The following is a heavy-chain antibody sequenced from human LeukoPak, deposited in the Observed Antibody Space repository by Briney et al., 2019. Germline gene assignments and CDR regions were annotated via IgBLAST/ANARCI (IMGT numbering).Heavy chain of an antibody. Sequence: PSETLSLTCTVSGGSISSGSYYWSWIRQPAGKGLEWIGSIYYSGTTYYNPSLKSRVTISVDTSKNQFSLKVNSVTAADTAVYYCAREASVAAAALWGQGTLVTVSS. CDR1: GGSISSGSYY. CDR2: IYYSGTT. J-gene: IGHJ4*02. CDR3: AREASVAAAAL. V-gene: IGHV4-39*07. D-gene: IGHD2-2*01.